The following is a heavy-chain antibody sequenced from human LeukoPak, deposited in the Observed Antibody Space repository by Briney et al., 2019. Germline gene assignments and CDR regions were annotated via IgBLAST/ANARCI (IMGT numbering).Heavy chain of an antibody. Sequence: GGSLRLSCAASGFTFSSYWMSWVRQAPGKGLEWVASIKQEGSEKYYVDSVKGRFTISRDNAKNSLYLQMNSLRAEDTAVYYCAGEQDGYDFWSGYHKQNWFDPWGQGTLVTVSS. V-gene: IGHV3-7*01. D-gene: IGHD3-3*01. J-gene: IGHJ5*02. CDR1: GFTFSSYW. CDR2: IKQEGSEK. CDR3: AGEQDGYDFWSGYHKQNWFDP.